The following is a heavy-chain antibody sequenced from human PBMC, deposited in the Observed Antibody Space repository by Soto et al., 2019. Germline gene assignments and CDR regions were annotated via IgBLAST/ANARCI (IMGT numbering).Heavy chain of an antibody. CDR2: IYYSGST. CDR1: GGSISSSSYY. J-gene: IGHJ5*02. CDR3: ARLFCRRTSCYLLSTGSAP. Sequence: SETLSLTCTVSGGSISSSSYYWGWIRQPPGKGLEWIGSIYYSGSTYYNPSLKSRVTISVDTSKNQFSLKLTSVTAADTAVYYCARLFCRRTSCYLLSTGSAPWGKGTLDPVSP. D-gene: IGHD2-2*01. V-gene: IGHV4-39*01.